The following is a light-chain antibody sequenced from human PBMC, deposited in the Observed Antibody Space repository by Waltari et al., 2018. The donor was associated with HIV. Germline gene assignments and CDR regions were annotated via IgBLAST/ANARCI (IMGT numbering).Light chain of an antibody. CDR1: SSNIGAGFD. CDR2: GDT. Sequence: QSVLTQPPSVSGAPGQRVTISCTGNSSNIGAGFDVHWYQQLPETAPKLLIYGDTNRPSGVPDRFSGSKSVTSASLAITGLQAEDEADYYCQSYDSGLSVVFGGGTKLTVL. CDR3: QSYDSGLSVV. V-gene: IGLV1-40*01. J-gene: IGLJ3*02.